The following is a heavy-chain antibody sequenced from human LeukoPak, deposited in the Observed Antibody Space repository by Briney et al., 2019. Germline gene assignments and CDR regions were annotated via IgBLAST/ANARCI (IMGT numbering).Heavy chain of an antibody. CDR1: GGSISSGDYY. J-gene: IGHJ4*02. CDR2: VYYSGST. D-gene: IGHD3/OR15-3a*01. V-gene: IGHV4-39*07. Sequence: SQTLSLTCTVSGGSISSGDYYWGWFRQPPGKGLEWIGSVYYSGSTNYNPSLKSRVTISVDTSKNQFSLKLSSVTAADTAVYYCARTIRDSYDLGYYLDYWGQGTLVTVSS. CDR3: ARTIRDSYDLGYYLDY.